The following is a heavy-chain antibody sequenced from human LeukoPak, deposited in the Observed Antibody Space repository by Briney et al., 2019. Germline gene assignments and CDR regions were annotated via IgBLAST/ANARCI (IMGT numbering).Heavy chain of an antibody. CDR3: ARSGGYYDSSGYYQEY. J-gene: IGHJ4*02. Sequence: ASVKVSCKASGYTFTGYYMHWVRQAPGQGLEWMGWINPNSGGTNHAQKFQGRVTMTRDTSISTAYMELSRLRSDDTAVYYCARSGGYYDSSGYYQEYWGQGTLVTVSS. V-gene: IGHV1-2*02. D-gene: IGHD3-22*01. CDR2: INPNSGGT. CDR1: GYTFTGYY.